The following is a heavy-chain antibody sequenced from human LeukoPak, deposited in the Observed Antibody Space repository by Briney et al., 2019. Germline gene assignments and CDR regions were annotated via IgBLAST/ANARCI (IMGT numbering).Heavy chain of an antibody. CDR1: GITGYS. CDR2: ISSSSNYI. Sequence: GGSLRLSCAASGITGYSMHWVRQAPGKGLEWVCSISSSSNYIYCADSVKGRFTISRDNAKNSLYLQMNSLRAEDTAVYYCAELGITMIGGVWGKGTTVTISS. J-gene: IGHJ6*04. CDR3: AELGITMIGGV. D-gene: IGHD3-10*02. V-gene: IGHV3-21*01.